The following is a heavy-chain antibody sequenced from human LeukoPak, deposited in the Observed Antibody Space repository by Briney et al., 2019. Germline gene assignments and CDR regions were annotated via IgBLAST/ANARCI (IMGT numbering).Heavy chain of an antibody. J-gene: IGHJ4*02. CDR3: AKYAVAAPGGFDY. CDR1: GFTFSSYA. CDR2: ISANGGST. D-gene: IGHD6-19*01. Sequence: GGSLRLSCAASGFTFSSYAMSWVRQAPGKGLEWVSAISANGGSTYYADSVKGRFTISRDNSKNTLYLQMNSLRAEDTAIYYCAKYAVAAPGGFDYWGLGALVTVSS. V-gene: IGHV3-23*01.